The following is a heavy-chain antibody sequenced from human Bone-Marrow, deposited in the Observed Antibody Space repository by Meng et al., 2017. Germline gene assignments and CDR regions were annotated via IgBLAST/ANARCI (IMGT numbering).Heavy chain of an antibody. CDR2: INTDASIT. J-gene: IGHJ4*02. Sequence: GESLKISCAASGFTFSSYNMHWVRQTPGEGLVWVSRINTDASITTYADSVKGRFTISRDDAKNTVYLQMDSLRAEDTALYYCARDADWVIFDHWGQGALVTVSS. CDR3: ARDADWVIFDH. V-gene: IGHV3-74*03. CDR1: GFTFSSYN. D-gene: IGHD3-9*01.